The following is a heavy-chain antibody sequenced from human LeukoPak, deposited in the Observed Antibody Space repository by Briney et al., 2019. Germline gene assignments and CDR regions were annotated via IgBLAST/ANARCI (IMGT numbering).Heavy chain of an antibody. CDR2: ISGSGAGT. Sequence: GGSLRLSCTASGFNFATFAMDWVRQAPGKGLDGVSAISGSGAGTYYADSVKGRFTISRDNYKNTLPLQMNSLRAEDTAVYYCAQDRGYWGQGILVTVSS. J-gene: IGHJ4*02. CDR1: GFNFATFA. V-gene: IGHV3-23*01. CDR3: AQDRGY.